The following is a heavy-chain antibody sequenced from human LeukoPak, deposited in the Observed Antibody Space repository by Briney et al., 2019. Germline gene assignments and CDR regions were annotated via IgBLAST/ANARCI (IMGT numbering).Heavy chain of an antibody. CDR2: IVVGSGNT. D-gene: IGHD3-10*01. V-gene: IGHV1-58*01. Sequence: GASVKVSCKASGFTFTSSAVQWVRQARGQRLGWIGWIVVGSGNTNYAQKFQGRVTITADESTSTAYMELSSLRSEDTAVYYCARAEHNYGSGTYFDYWGQGTLVTVSS. J-gene: IGHJ4*02. CDR3: ARAEHNYGSGTYFDY. CDR1: GFTFTSSA.